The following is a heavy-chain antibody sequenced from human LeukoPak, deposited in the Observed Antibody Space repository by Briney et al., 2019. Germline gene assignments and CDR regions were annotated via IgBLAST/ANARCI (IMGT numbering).Heavy chain of an antibody. D-gene: IGHD6-13*01. J-gene: IGHJ4*02. V-gene: IGHV3-7*03. Sequence: GGSLRLSCAASGFTFSNYWMTWVRQAPGKGLEWVANIKQDGSEKYYVDSVKGRFTISRDNSKSTMYLQMNSLRAEDTAVYYCAKEGYSSSQYYFDYWGQGTLVTVSS. CDR1: GFTFSNYW. CDR2: IKQDGSEK. CDR3: AKEGYSSSQYYFDY.